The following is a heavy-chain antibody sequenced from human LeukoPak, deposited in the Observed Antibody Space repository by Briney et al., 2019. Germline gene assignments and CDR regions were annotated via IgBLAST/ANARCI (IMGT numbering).Heavy chain of an antibody. CDR3: AKSPAGREYYFDY. J-gene: IGHJ4*02. Sequence: GGSLRLSCAASGFTFDDYAMHWVRQAPGKGLEWVSLISWDGGSTYCADSVKGRFTISRDNSKNSLYLQMNSLRAEDTALYYCAKSPAGREYYFDYWGQGTLVTVSS. CDR2: ISWDGGST. V-gene: IGHV3-43D*03. D-gene: IGHD3-10*01. CDR1: GFTFDDYA.